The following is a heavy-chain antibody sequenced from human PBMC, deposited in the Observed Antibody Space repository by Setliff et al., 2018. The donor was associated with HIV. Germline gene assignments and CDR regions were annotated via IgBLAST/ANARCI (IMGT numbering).Heavy chain of an antibody. CDR2: ISGNNANT. Sequence: ASVKVSCKASGYIFTDYYIHWVRQAPGQGLEWMGWISGNNANTNYAQKLQGRVTMTTDTSTSTAYMELRSLRSDDTAVYYCARGLGSTRFDPWGQGTLVTVSS. V-gene: IGHV1-18*04. D-gene: IGHD2-2*01. CDR3: ARGLGSTRFDP. J-gene: IGHJ5*02. CDR1: GYIFTDYY.